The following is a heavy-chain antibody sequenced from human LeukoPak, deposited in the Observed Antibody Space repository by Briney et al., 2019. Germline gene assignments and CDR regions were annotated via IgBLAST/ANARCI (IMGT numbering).Heavy chain of an antibody. J-gene: IGHJ2*01. CDR3: ARDYDGVPWYFDL. D-gene: IGHD3-16*01. CDR1: GGSISSGGYS. CDR2: IYYSGST. V-gene: IGHV4-31*03. Sequence: SETLSLTCTVSGGSISSGGYSWSWIRQHPGKGLEWIGYIYYSGSTYYNPSLKSRVTISVDTSKNQFSLKLSSVTAADTAVYYCARDYDGVPWYFDLWGRGTLVTVSS.